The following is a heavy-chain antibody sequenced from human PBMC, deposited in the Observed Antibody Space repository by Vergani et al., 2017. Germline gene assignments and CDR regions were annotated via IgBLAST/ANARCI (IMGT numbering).Heavy chain of an antibody. D-gene: IGHD3-10*01. CDR3: ARSYGSGSLLAFDI. J-gene: IGHJ3*02. Sequence: QVQLVQSGAEVKKPGASVKVSCKASGYTFTSYGISWVRQAPGQGLEWMGWISAYNGNTKYAQKPKGRVTMTTNTSTSTADMGMRSLRADDTAVYYCARSYGSGSLLAFDIWGQGTMVTVSS. CDR1: GYTFTSYG. V-gene: IGHV1-18*01. CDR2: ISAYNGNT.